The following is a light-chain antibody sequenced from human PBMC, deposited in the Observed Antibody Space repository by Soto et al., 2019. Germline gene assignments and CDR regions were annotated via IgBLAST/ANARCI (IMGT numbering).Light chain of an antibody. CDR1: QNVNGY. J-gene: IGKJ4*01. CDR3: QQYSAYPLT. CDR2: WAS. Sequence: DIQLTQSPSTLSASVGDRVTITCRASQNVNGYLAWYQQTPGKAPKLLIYWASTLISGVPSRFTGGESGTEFTLTISSLQPDDFATYYCQQYSAYPLTFGGGTKVDI. V-gene: IGKV1-5*03.